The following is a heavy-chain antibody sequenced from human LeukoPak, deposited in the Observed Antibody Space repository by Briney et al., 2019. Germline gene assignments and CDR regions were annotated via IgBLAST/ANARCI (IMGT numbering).Heavy chain of an antibody. CDR1: GYTFISYG. D-gene: IGHD4/OR15-4a*01. V-gene: IGHV1-18*01. Sequence: ASVKVSCKASGYTFISYGITWVRQAPGQGLEWMGWINPYNEDTKYAQKFQGRVTMTRDKSTSTAYMEVRSLRSDDTAVYYCARDLRNYGAFVFDFWGQGALVTVS. CDR3: ARDLRNYGAFVFDF. J-gene: IGHJ4*02. CDR2: INPYNEDT.